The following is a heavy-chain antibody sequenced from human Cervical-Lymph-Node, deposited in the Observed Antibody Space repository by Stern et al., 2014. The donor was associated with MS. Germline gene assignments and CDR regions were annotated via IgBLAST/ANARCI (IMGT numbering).Heavy chain of an antibody. CDR2: IDWDDDK. Sequence: ESGPALVKPTQTLTLTCTFSGFSLSTSGMCVSWIRQPPGKALEWLARIDWDDDKYYSTSLKTRLTISKDTSKNQVVLTMTNMDPVDTATYYCARIPYSSGWYDDGFDYWGQGTLVTVSS. J-gene: IGHJ4*02. D-gene: IGHD6-19*01. CDR1: GFSLSTSGMC. CDR3: ARIPYSSGWYDDGFDY. V-gene: IGHV2-70*11.